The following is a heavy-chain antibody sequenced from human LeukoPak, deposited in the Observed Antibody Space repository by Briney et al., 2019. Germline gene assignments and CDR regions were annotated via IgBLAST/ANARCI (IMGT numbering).Heavy chain of an antibody. CDR1: GFTFDDYA. CDR3: AKALGDSYGYYYYMDV. Sequence: GGSLRLSCAASGFTFDDYALHWVRQAPPQGLERVSLISWDGGSTYYADSVKGRFTICRNNSKNSLYLQMNSLRAEDTAVYYCAKALGDSYGYYYYMDVWGKGTTVTVSS. D-gene: IGHD5-18*01. V-gene: IGHV3-43D*03. CDR2: ISWDGGST. J-gene: IGHJ6*03.